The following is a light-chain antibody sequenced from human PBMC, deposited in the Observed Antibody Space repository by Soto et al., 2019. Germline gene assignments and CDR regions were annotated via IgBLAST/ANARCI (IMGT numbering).Light chain of an antibody. CDR1: QSISSW. CDR3: QQYSGSSPWT. Sequence: DIQMTQSPSTLSASVEDSVTITCRASQSISSWLAWYQQKPGTAPKLLIYKASNLESGVPSRFSGSGSGTEFTLTISSLQPDDFATYYCQQYSGSSPWTFGQGTRVEIK. J-gene: IGKJ1*01. CDR2: KAS. V-gene: IGKV1-5*03.